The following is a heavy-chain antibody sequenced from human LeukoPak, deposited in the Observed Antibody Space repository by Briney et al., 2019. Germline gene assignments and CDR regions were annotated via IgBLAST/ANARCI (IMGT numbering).Heavy chain of an antibody. CDR2: INNDGSDT. Sequence: PGGSLRLSCAASGLTLSAYWMYWVRQGPGKGPEWVSFINNDGSDTKYADSVKGRFTISRDNSKNTLYLQMNSLRAEDTAVYYCANFGILILVPAAEHAFVTWGQGTMVTVSS. CDR3: ANFGILILVPAAEHAFVT. CDR1: GLTLSAYW. V-gene: IGHV3-74*03. J-gene: IGHJ3*02. D-gene: IGHD2-2*01.